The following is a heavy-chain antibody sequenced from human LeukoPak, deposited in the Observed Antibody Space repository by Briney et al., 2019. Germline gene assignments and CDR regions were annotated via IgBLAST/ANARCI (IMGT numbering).Heavy chain of an antibody. D-gene: IGHD1-1*01. V-gene: IGHV3-7*01. CDR1: GFIFSSYW. J-gene: IGHJ4*02. Sequence: PGGSLRLSCTASGFIFSSYWMTWVRQAPGKGLEWVANVRQDGRETFYVDSVKGRFTISRDNAQNSLFLQMNSLGAEDTAVYYCARGSSLTTATSALFESWGQGALVTVSS. CDR3: ARGSSLTTATSALFES. CDR2: VRQDGRET.